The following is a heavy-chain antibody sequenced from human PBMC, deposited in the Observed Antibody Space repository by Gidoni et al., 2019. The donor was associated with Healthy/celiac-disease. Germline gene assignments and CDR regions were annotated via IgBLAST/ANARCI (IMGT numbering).Heavy chain of an antibody. Sequence: QLQLVQSGAALKTPGSSVMVSCKASCGTFSSYPIRWVRQAPGQGLEWMGRIIPILGIANYAQKFQGRVTITAEKSTSTAYMELSSLRSEDTAVYYCARQRSCSSTSCYGVKGAFDIWGQGTMVTVSS. CDR3: ARQRSCSSTSCYGVKGAFDI. D-gene: IGHD2-2*01. V-gene: IGHV1-69*02. CDR1: CGTFSSYP. J-gene: IGHJ3*02. CDR2: IIPILGIA.